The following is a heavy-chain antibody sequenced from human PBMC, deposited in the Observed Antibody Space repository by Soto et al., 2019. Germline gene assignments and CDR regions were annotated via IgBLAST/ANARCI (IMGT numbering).Heavy chain of an antibody. V-gene: IGHV3-11*01. Sequence: QVQLMESGGGLVKPGGSLRLSCAASGFTFSDYYMSWIRQAPGKGLEWVSHISGSGSTIYFADSVKGRFTISRDNAKNSLYLQMNSLRAEDTAVYYCARDCSSSSCYGYFQHWGQGTRVTVSS. D-gene: IGHD2-2*01. CDR2: ISGSGSTI. CDR1: GFTFSDYY. CDR3: ARDCSSSSCYGYFQH. J-gene: IGHJ1*01.